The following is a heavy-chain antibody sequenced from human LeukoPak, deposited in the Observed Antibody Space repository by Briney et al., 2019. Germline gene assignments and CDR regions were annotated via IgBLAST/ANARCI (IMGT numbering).Heavy chain of an antibody. CDR2: ISGSGGST. CDR3: AKTIYSSGWFDYFDY. V-gene: IGHV3-23*01. Sequence: GSLRPSCAASGFTFSSYAMSWVRQAPGKGLEWVSAISGSGGSTYYADSVKGRFTISRDNSKNTLYLQMNSLRAEDTAVYYCAKTIYSSGWFDYFDYWGQGTLVTVSS. D-gene: IGHD6-19*01. CDR1: GFTFSSYA. J-gene: IGHJ4*02.